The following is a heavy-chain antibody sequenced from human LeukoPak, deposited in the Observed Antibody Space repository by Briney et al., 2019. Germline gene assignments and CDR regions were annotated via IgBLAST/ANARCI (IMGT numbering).Heavy chain of an antibody. CDR2: IKYDGSEK. D-gene: IGHD6-6*01. J-gene: IGHJ4*02. CDR1: GFTFSDYW. V-gene: IGHV3-7*01. CDR3: ARGGYSSSSDY. Sequence: TGGSLRLSCAASGFTFSDYWMTWVRQAPGKGLEWVANIKYDGSEKYYVDSLKGRFTISRDNAKNSLYLQMNSLRAEDTAVYYCARGGYSSSSDYWGQGTLVTVSS.